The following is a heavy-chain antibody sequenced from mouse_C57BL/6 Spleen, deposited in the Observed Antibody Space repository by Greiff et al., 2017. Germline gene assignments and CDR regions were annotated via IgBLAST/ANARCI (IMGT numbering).Heavy chain of an antibody. D-gene: IGHD3-2*02. CDR1: GFTFSSYG. CDR2: ISSGGSYT. J-gene: IGHJ3*01. Sequence: EVKLVESGGDLVKPGGSLKLSCAASGFTFSSYGMSWVRQTPDKRLEWVATISSGGSYTYYPDSVRGRFTISRDNAKKTLYLQMSSLKSEDTAMYYCARPETAQAPTWLAYWGQGTLVTVSA. V-gene: IGHV5-6*01. CDR3: ARPETAQAPTWLAY.